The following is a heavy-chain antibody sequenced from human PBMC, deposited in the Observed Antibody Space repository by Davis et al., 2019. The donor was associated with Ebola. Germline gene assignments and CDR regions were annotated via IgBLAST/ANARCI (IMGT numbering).Heavy chain of an antibody. J-gene: IGHJ4*02. CDR3: TLTVGSFDY. Sequence: WGSLRLSCAVSGFTFSGSAMHWVRQASGKGLEWVGRIRSKANSNATAYAASVKGRFTISRDDSKNTAYLQMNSLKTEDTAVYYCTLTVGSFDYWGQGTLVTVSS. CDR2: IRSKANSNAT. CDR1: GFTFSGSA. V-gene: IGHV3-73*01. D-gene: IGHD1-20*01.